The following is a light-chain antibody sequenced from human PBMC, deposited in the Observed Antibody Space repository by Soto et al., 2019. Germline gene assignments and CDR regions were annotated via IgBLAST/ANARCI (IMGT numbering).Light chain of an antibody. CDR1: SSDVGGFNY. CDR3: SSYTTSSSYV. CDR2: DVY. V-gene: IGLV2-14*01. J-gene: IGLJ1*01. Sequence: QSALTQPASVSGSPGQSITISCTGTSSDVGGFNYVSWYQQHPGKAPKLLIFDVYSRPSGISNRFSGSKSGNTASLTISGLQAEAEADYYCSSYTTSSSYVFGAGTKLTVL.